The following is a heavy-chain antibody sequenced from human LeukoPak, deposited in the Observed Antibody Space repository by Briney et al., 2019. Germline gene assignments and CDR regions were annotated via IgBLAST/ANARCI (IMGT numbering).Heavy chain of an antibody. Sequence: GGSLRLSCAASGFTFSSYWMSWVRQAPGKGLEWVANMKQDGGEKYYVDSVKGRFTISRDNAKNSLYLQMNSLRAEDTAVYYCARLMGYCSSTSCYGWFDPWGQGTLVTVSS. CDR3: ARLMGYCSSTSCYGWFDP. D-gene: IGHD2-2*01. CDR1: GFTFSSYW. J-gene: IGHJ5*02. V-gene: IGHV3-7*03. CDR2: MKQDGGEK.